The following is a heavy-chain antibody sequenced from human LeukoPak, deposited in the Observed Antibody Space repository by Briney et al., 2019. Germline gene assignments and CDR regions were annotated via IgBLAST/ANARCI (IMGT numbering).Heavy chain of an antibody. V-gene: IGHV3-53*05. J-gene: IGHJ6*03. CDR3: AKGPGYYYMDV. CDR1: GFTVSSNS. CDR2: IYSGGNT. Sequence: GGSLRLSCTVSGFTVSSNSWSWVRQAPGKGLEWVSFIYSGGNTHYSDSVKGRFTISRDNSKNTLYLQMNSLRAEDTAVYYCAKGPGYYYMDVWGKGTTVTIS.